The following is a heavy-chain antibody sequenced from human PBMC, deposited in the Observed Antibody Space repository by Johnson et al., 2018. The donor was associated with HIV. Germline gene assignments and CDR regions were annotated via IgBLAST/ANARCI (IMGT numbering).Heavy chain of an antibody. D-gene: IGHD1-1*01. CDR1: GFTFSSYG. J-gene: IGHJ3*02. Sequence: QVQLVESGGGVVQPGRSLRLSCAASGFTFSSYGMHWVRQAPGKGLEWVAVISYDGSNKYYADSVKGRFTISRDNSKNTLYLQMNSLRTEDTALYYCARGQGLERRGGAFDIWGQGTMVTVSS. CDR3: ARGQGLERRGGAFDI. V-gene: IGHV3-30*03. CDR2: ISYDGSNK.